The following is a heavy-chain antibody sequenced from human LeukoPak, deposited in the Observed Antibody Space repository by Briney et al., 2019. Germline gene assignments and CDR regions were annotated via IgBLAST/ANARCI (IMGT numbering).Heavy chain of an antibody. J-gene: IGHJ6*02. CDR1: GGTFSSYA. CDR2: ISAYNGNT. Sequence: ASVKVSCKASGGTFSSYAISWVRQAPGQGLEWMGWISAYNGNTNYAQKLQGKVTMTTDTSTSTAYMELRSLRSDDTAVYYCARPELDYHLYGMDVWGQGTTVTVSS. D-gene: IGHD1-26*01. CDR3: ARPELDYHLYGMDV. V-gene: IGHV1-18*01.